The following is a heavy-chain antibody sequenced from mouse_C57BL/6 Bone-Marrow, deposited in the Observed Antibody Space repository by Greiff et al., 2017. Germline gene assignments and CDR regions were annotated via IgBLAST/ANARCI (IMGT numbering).Heavy chain of an antibody. J-gene: IGHJ1*03. CDR1: GYTFTSYW. Sequence: QVQLKQPGAELVKPGASVKLSCKASGYTFTSYWMQWVKQRPGQGLEWIGEIDPSDSYTNYNQKFKGKATLTVDTSSSTAYMPLSSLTSEDSAVYYCAREDWDWYFDVWGTGTTVTVSS. CDR3: AREDWDWYFDV. D-gene: IGHD4-1*01. V-gene: IGHV1-50*01. CDR2: IDPSDSYT.